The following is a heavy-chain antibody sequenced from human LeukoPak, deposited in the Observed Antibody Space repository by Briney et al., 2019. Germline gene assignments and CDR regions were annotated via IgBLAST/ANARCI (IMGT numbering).Heavy chain of an antibody. D-gene: IGHD3-16*02. CDR2: IIPIFGTA. Sequence: GASVKVSCKASGGTFSSYAISWVRQAPGQGLEWMGGIIPIFGTANYAQKFQGRVTITADESTSTAYMELNSLRSEDTAVYYCARGTRGYDYVWGSYRYDYYFDYWGQGTLVTVSS. CDR3: ARGTRGYDYVWGSYRYDYYFDY. J-gene: IGHJ4*02. V-gene: IGHV1-69*13. CDR1: GGTFSSYA.